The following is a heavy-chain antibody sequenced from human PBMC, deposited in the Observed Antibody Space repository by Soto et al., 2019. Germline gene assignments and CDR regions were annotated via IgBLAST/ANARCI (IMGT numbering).Heavy chain of an antibody. Sequence: PSETLSLTCTFYGVSFIGYYWTWLRQPTGKGLEWIGYIYSSGSTHYNPSLQSRVTISADTSKNQVSLKVRSVTAADTAVYYCARDHPHSYGVYYFDYWGQGTPVTVSS. CDR2: IYSSGST. CDR1: GVSFIGYY. D-gene: IGHD5-18*01. V-gene: IGHV4-59*01. J-gene: IGHJ4*02. CDR3: ARDHPHSYGVYYFDY.